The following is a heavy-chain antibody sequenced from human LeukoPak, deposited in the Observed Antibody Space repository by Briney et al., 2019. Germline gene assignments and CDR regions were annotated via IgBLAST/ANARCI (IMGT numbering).Heavy chain of an antibody. CDR2: ISGSGDNT. CDR1: GFTFTTYA. CDR3: AKDHSAGYCSGSSCYRGFFGY. V-gene: IGHV3-23*01. J-gene: IGHJ4*02. Sequence: GGSLRLSCAASGFTFTTYAMSWVRQAPGKGLEWVSAISGSGDNTYYADSVKGRFTISRDNSKNPLYLQMNGLRAEDTAVYYCAKDHSAGYCSGSSCYRGFFGYWGQGTLVTVSS. D-gene: IGHD2-15*01.